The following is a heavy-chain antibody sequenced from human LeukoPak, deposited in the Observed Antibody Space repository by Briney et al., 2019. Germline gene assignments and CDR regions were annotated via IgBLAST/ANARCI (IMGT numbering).Heavy chain of an antibody. CDR3: ARDHERWLQSPPNWFDP. CDR1: GYTFTNYA. D-gene: IGHD5-24*01. J-gene: IGHJ5*02. CDR2: INTNTGNL. Sequence: GASVKVSCRASGYTFTNYAMNWVRQAPGQGLEWMGWINTNTGNLMYAQGFTGRFVFSLDTSVSTTYLQISSLKAEDTAVYYCARDHERWLQSPPNWFDPWGQGTLVTVSS. V-gene: IGHV7-4-1*02.